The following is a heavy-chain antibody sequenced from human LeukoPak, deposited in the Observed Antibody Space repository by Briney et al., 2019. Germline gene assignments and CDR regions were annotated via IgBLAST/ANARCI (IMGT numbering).Heavy chain of an antibody. V-gene: IGHV4-31*03. J-gene: IGHJ6*02. Sequence: SETLSLTCTVSGGSISSGGYYWSWIRQHPGKGLEWIGYIYYSGSTYYNPSLKSRVTISVDTSKNQFSLKLSSVTAADTAVYYCARACGGGSCYYYYGMDVWGLGTTVTVSS. D-gene: IGHD2-15*01. CDR1: GGSISSGGYY. CDR3: ARACGGGSCYYYYGMDV. CDR2: IYYSGST.